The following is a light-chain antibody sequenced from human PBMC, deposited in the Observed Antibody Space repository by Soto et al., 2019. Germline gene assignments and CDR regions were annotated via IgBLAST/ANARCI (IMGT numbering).Light chain of an antibody. J-gene: IGKJ4*01. CDR3: QKYNSAPLT. Sequence: DVQMTQSPSSLSAFVGDRVTITCRASQGIAPYLAWFQQKPGKVPKLLIYATSTLQSGVPSRFSGSGSGTDFTLTINSLQPEDVGTYYCQKYNSAPLTSGGGTKVDI. CDR1: QGIAPY. V-gene: IGKV1-27*01. CDR2: ATS.